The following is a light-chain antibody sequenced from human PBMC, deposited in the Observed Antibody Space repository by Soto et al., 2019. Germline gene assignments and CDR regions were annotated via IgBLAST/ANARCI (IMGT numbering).Light chain of an antibody. V-gene: IGLV1-51*01. J-gene: IGLJ2*01. CDR3: GTWDSRMSAVV. CDR2: DNN. Sequence: QSVLTQPPSVSAAPGQKVTISCSGSSSNIGSNYVSWYQHLPGTAPKLLIYDNNKRPSGIPDRFSGSKSGTSATLGITGPQTGDEADYYCGTWDSRMSAVVFGGGTKLTVL. CDR1: SSNIGSNY.